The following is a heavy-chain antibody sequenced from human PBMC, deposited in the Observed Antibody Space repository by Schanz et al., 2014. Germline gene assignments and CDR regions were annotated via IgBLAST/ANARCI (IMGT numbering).Heavy chain of an antibody. CDR1: GYTFSDYY. Sequence: QVQLVQSGAEAKKPGASVKVSCKASGYTFSDYYIHWVRQAPGQGLDWMGWMNPNSGNPGFAQKFRGRVTMTRNTSMSTAYIELHILTSEDTAVYYCARGRTFDYWGQGTLVTVSS. CDR3: ARGRTFDY. CDR2: MNPNSGNP. V-gene: IGHV1-8*02. J-gene: IGHJ4*02.